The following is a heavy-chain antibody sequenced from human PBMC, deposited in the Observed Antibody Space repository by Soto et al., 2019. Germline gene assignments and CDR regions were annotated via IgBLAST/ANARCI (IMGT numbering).Heavy chain of an antibody. V-gene: IGHV1-69*12. CDR1: GGTFSNYA. CDR3: ARDLLGFGYTYGDV. J-gene: IGHJ6*01. D-gene: IGHD3-10*01. Sequence: QVQLVQSGAEVKKPGSSVKVSCKASGGTFSNYALISWVRQAPGQGLEWMGGIIPIDATVNYAQKFQGRITMTADESTTTAYMDLGSLRSEDTAVYYCARDLLGFGYTYGDVWGQGTTGTVSS. CDR2: IIPIDATV.